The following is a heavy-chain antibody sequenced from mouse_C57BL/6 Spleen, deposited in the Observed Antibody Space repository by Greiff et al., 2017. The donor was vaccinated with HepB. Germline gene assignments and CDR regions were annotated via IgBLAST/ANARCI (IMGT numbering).Heavy chain of an antibody. CDR2: IYPRSGNT. J-gene: IGHJ4*01. D-gene: IGHD2-5*01. CDR3: ARKTDSNYEGYAMDY. V-gene: IGHV1-81*01. Sequence: QVQLKESGADLARPGASVKLSCKASGYTFTSYGISWVKQRTGQGLEWIGEIYPRSGNTYYNEKFKGKATLTADKSSSTAYMELRSLTSEDSAVYFCARKTDSNYEGYAMDYWGQGTSVTVSS. CDR1: GYTFTSYG.